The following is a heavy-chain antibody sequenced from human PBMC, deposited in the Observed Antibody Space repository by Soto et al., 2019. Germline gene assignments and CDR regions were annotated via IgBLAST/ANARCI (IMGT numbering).Heavy chain of an antibody. CDR2: IYNSGNT. CDR1: GVSVSSGSYY. V-gene: IGHV4-61*01. D-gene: IGHD4-17*01. J-gene: IGHJ2*01. CDR3: ARYKWYGDYVPYWYFDL. Sequence: QVQLQESGPGLVKPSETLSLTCTVSGVSVSSGSYYWSWIRQPPGKGLEWIGYIYNSGNTKYNPYLEGRVTILVDTSKNLFSLKLSSVTAADTAVYYCARYKWYGDYVPYWYFDLWGRGTLVTVSS.